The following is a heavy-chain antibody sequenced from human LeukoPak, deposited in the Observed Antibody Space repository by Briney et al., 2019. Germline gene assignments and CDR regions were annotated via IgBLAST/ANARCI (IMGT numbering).Heavy chain of an antibody. Sequence: GGSLRLSCGASGFXFSSYEMNWVRQAPGKGLEWVSYISSSGSTIYYADSVKGRFTISRDNAKNSLYLQMNSLRAEDTAVYYCARGSPYYGMDVWGQGTTVTVSS. J-gene: IGHJ6*02. V-gene: IGHV3-48*03. CDR1: GFXFSSYE. CDR3: ARGSPYYGMDV. D-gene: IGHD1-26*01. CDR2: ISSSGSTI.